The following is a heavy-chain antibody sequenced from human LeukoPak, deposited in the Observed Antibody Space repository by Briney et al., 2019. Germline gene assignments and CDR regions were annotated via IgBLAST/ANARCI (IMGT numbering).Heavy chain of an antibody. Sequence: SETLSLTCTVSGGSISSYYWSWIRQPPGKGLEWIGYIYYSGSTNYNPSLKSRVTISVDTSKNQFSLKLSSVTAADTAVYYCARVRAAAGTGWFDPWGQGTLVTVSS. CDR3: ARVRAAAGTGWFDP. CDR1: GGSISSYY. J-gene: IGHJ5*02. V-gene: IGHV4-59*08. D-gene: IGHD6-13*01. CDR2: IYYSGST.